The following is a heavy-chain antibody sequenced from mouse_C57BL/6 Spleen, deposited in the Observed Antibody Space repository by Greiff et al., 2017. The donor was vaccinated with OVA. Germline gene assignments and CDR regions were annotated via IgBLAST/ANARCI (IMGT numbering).Heavy chain of an antibody. CDR1: GYSFTGYY. D-gene: IGHD1-1*02. J-gene: IGHJ2*01. Sequence: VQLQQSGPELVKPGASVKISCKASGYSFTGYYMNWVKQSPEKSLEWIGEINPSTGGTTYNQKFKAKATLTVDKSSSTAYMQLKSLTSEDSAVYYCARGCYVDYWGQGTTLTVSS. V-gene: IGHV1-42*01. CDR2: INPSTGGT. CDR3: ARGCYVDY.